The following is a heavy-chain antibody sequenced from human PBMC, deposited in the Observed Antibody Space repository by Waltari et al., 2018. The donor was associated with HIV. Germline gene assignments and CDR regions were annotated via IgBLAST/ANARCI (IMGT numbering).Heavy chain of an antibody. CDR2: VKSKSDGGTT. Sequence: DVQLVESGGGLVRTGGSLKISCAVSGLTFKHPTLRWVLQVPGQGLQWLGHVKSKSDGGTTDYAAPVRGRFTISADDFNDTVFLTMNSLKIEDTAIYYCTTFEMGTTRNYWGQGTLVTVSS. CDR3: TTFEMGTTRNY. D-gene: IGHD2-15*01. CDR1: GLTFKHPT. V-gene: IGHV3-15*05. J-gene: IGHJ4*02.